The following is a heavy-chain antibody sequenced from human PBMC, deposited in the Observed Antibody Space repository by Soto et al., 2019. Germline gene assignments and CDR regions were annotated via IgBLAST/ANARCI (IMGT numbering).Heavy chain of an antibody. D-gene: IGHD3-16*01. CDR2: IYYTGAT. CDR1: GASVSSGTYY. Sequence: SETLSLTCTVCGASVSSGTYYWSLIGQPPGKGLEWVGHIYYTGATNYHTSLNQRVSISVDTSKNHFSLKLTSVTAADTAVYFCERGAGLSYASTWFDIWGQGTLVTVSS. V-gene: IGHV4-61*03. CDR3: ERGAGLSYASTWFDI. J-gene: IGHJ5*02.